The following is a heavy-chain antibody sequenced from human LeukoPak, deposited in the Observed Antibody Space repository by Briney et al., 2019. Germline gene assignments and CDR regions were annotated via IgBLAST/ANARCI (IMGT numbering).Heavy chain of an antibody. Sequence: GGSLRLSCAASGFTFSSYAMHWVRQAPGKGLEWVAVISYDGSNKYYADSVKGRFTISRDNSKNTLYLQMNSLRAEDTAVYYCAKEVFWVVVPAAAFDYWGQGTLVTVSS. D-gene: IGHD2-2*01. CDR3: AKEVFWVVVPAAAFDY. CDR2: ISYDGSNK. CDR1: GFTFSSYA. V-gene: IGHV3-30*04. J-gene: IGHJ4*02.